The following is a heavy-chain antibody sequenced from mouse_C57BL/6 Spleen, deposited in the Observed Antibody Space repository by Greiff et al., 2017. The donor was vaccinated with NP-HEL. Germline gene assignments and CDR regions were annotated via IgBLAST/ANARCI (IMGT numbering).Heavy chain of an antibody. J-gene: IGHJ4*01. CDR2: INPSSGYT. D-gene: IGHD6-5*01. Sequence: VQLQQSGAELARPGASVKMSCKASGYTFTSYTMHWVKQRPGQGLEWIGYINPSSGYTKYNQKFKDKATLTADKSSSTAYMQLSSLTSEDSAVYYCALICLSFMDYWGQGTSVTVSS. CDR1: GYTFTSYT. V-gene: IGHV1-4*01. CDR3: ALICLSFMDY.